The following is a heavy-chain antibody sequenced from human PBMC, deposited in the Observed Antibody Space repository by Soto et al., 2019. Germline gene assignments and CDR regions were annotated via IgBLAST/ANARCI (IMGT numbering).Heavy chain of an antibody. CDR3: ATTFDYNNFFYP. CDR2: IYLSDSDT. CDR1: GYSLTTYW. J-gene: IGHJ5*02. D-gene: IGHD4-4*01. Sequence: GESLKISCKTSGYSLTTYWFAWVRQMPGKGLEWMGIIYLSDSDTIYSPSAQGHFTISADKSIKTAYLQWSSLKASDTAIYYCATTFDYNNFFYPWGQGTHVTVSS. V-gene: IGHV5-51*01.